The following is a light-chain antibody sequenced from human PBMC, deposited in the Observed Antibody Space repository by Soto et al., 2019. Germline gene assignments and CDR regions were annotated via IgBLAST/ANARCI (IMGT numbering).Light chain of an antibody. J-gene: IGKJ1*01. V-gene: IGKV3-20*01. Sequence: EILMTQSPATLSVSPGERATLSCRASQSVSSNLAWLQQRPGQAPRIIIFAASGRATGIPDRFSGSGSGTDFTLTISRLEPEDFAVYYCQQYGYLSWTFGQGTKVDIK. CDR1: QSVSSN. CDR3: QQYGYLSWT. CDR2: AAS.